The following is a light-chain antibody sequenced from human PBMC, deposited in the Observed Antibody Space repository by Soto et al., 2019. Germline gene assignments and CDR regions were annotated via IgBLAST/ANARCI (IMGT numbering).Light chain of an antibody. CDR2: VAS. V-gene: IGKV3-20*01. CDR3: QQYATSPWP. J-gene: IGKJ1*01. CDR1: QSVSSSY. Sequence: EIALTNPAGTLSLCPRVRATLSCTASQSVSSSYLAWYQQKPGQAPRLLIYVASRRATGIPDRFSGSGSGTDFTLTISRLEPEDFAVYYCQQYATSPWPFGQGTKVDIK.